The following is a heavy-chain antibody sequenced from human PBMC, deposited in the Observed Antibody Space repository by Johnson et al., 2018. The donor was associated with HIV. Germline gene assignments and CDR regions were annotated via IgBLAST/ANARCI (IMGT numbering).Heavy chain of an antibody. D-gene: IGHD3-16*02. Sequence: VQLVESGGGLVQPGGSLRLSCAASGLSFSRSWMHWVRQAPGKGLVWVSRTNNDGSTTTYADSVKGRFTVSRDKVKNTLHLQMNSLRAEDTAVYYCAREWGVITFGGVIPRNAFDIWGQG. CDR3: AREWGVITFGGVIPRNAFDI. CDR2: TNNDGSTT. V-gene: IGHV3-74*01. J-gene: IGHJ3*02. CDR1: GLSFSRSW.